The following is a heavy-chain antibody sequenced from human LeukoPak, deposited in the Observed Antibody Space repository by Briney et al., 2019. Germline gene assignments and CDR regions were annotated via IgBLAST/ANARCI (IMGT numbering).Heavy chain of an antibody. CDR3: ARDSGRAATYYYYYYYMDV. CDR2: IIPIFGTA. J-gene: IGHJ6*03. Sequence: GASVKVSCKASGGTFSSYAISWVRQAPGQGLEWMGGIIPIFGTANYAQKFQGRVTITTDESTSTAYMELSSLRSEDTAVYYYARDSGRAATYYYYYYYMDVWGKGTTVTVSS. D-gene: IGHD2-15*01. CDR1: GGTFSSYA. V-gene: IGHV1-69*05.